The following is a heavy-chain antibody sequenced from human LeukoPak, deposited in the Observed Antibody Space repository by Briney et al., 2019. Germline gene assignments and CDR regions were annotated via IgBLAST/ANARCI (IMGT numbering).Heavy chain of an antibody. V-gene: IGHV3-23*01. Sequence: PGGSLRLSCAASGLTFSIYAMSWVRQAPGKGLEWVSTLSGTGDSTYYADSVKGRFTISRENSKNTLYLQMNSLRAEDTAVYYCAKVLSLRHFDGVLDIDHWGQGTLVTV. CDR1: GLTFSIYA. CDR2: LSGTGDST. D-gene: IGHD3-9*01. J-gene: IGHJ4*02. CDR3: AKVLSLRHFDGVLDIDH.